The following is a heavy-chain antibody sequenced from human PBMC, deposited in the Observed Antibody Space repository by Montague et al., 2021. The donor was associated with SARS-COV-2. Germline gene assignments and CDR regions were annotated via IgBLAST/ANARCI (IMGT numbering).Heavy chain of an antibody. CDR2: TNYRSKWTS. V-gene: IGHV6-1*01. CDR3: VRDTGSAQAGFDA. D-gene: IGHD4-17*01. Sequence: CAISGDSVWSNTAAWNWIRQSPSGGLEWLGWTNYRSKWTSDYATSVEGRISIYPDTSKNQFFLHLRSVTPEDTGVYYCVRDTGSAQAGFDAWGQGTLFTVSS. CDR1: GDSVWSNTAA. J-gene: IGHJ4*02.